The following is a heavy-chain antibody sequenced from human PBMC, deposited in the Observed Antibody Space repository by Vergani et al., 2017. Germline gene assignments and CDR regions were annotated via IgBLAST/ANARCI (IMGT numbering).Heavy chain of an antibody. Sequence: QVQLVQSGAEVKKPGASVKVSCKASGYTFTGYYMHWVRQAPGQGLEWMGWINPNSGGTNYAQKFQGRVTMTRDTSISTAYMELSGLRSDDTAVYYCARERGAVAGRAPFDYWGQGTLVTVSS. CDR1: GYTFTGYY. CDR2: INPNSGGT. V-gene: IGHV1-2*02. CDR3: ARERGAVAGRAPFDY. D-gene: IGHD6-19*01. J-gene: IGHJ4*02.